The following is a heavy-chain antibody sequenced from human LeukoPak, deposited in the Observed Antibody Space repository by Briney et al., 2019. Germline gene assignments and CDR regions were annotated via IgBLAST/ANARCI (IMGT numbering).Heavy chain of an antibody. CDR3: ARQTGSGLFILP. J-gene: IGHJ4*02. V-gene: IGHV4-39*01. Sequence: NPSETLSLTCTVSGVSISSGNSYWGWIRQPPGKGLEWIGSIYYSGNTYYNASLKSQVSISIDTSKNRFSLKLTSVTAADTAVYYCARQTGSGLFILPGGQGTLVTVSS. CDR2: IYYSGNT. CDR1: GVSISSGNSY. D-gene: IGHD3/OR15-3a*01.